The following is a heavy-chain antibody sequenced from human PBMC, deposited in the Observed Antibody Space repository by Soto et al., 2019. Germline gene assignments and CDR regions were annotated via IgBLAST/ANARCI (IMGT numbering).Heavy chain of an antibody. J-gene: IGHJ4*02. D-gene: IGHD6-19*01. Sequence: SETLSLTCTVSGGSISRYYWSWIRQPPGKGLEWIWYIYYSGSTNYNPSLKSRVTISVDTSKNQFSLKLSSVTAADTAVYYCAREGSSGWYGSIDYWGQGTLVTVSS. V-gene: IGHV4-59*01. CDR3: AREGSSGWYGSIDY. CDR1: GGSISRYY. CDR2: IYYSGST.